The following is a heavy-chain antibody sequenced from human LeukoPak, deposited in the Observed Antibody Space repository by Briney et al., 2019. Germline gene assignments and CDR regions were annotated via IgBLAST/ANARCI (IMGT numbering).Heavy chain of an antibody. J-gene: IGHJ4*02. Sequence: GESLKISCKGSGYSFPTYWIGWVRPMPGKGLEWMGIIYPGDSDNRYSPSFQGQVTISADNSISTAYLQWSSLKASDTAMYYCARSLTVAREYNYGYGYWGQGTLVTVSS. CDR2: IYPGDSDN. CDR1: GYSFPTYW. V-gene: IGHV5-51*01. CDR3: ARSLTVAREYNYGYGY. D-gene: IGHD5-18*01.